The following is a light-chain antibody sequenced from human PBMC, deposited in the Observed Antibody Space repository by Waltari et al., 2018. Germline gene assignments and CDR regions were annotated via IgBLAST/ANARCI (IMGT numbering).Light chain of an antibody. Sequence: IQMTQSPSTLSASVGDRVSITCRASQSINNWLAWYQQKSGKAPKLLLYNASSLESGVPSRFSGSGYGTEFTLTISSLQPDDFATYYCQQYTGYSYTFGQGTKLEIK. CDR3: QQYTGYSYT. CDR2: NAS. CDR1: QSINNW. V-gene: IGKV1-5*03. J-gene: IGKJ2*01.